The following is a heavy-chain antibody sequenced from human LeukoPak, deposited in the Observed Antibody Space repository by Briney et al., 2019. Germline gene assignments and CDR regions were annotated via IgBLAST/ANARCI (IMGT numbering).Heavy chain of an antibody. CDR1: GGSFSGYY. CDR3: VRGSLEYCSSTSCYRKGGDFDY. J-gene: IGHJ4*02. D-gene: IGHD2-2*02. V-gene: IGHV4-34*01. Sequence: SETLSLTCAVYGGSFSGYYWSWIRQPPGKGLEWIGEINHSGSTNYNPSLKSRVTISVDTSKNQFSLKLSSVTAADTAVYYCVRGSLEYCSSTSCYRKGGDFDYWGQGTLVTVSS. CDR2: INHSGST.